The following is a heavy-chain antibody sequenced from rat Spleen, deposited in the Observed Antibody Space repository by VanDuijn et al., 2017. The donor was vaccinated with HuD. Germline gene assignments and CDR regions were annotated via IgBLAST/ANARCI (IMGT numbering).Heavy chain of an antibody. CDR1: GFTFNNYW. D-gene: IGHD1-11*01. V-gene: IGHV5-31*01. Sequence: EVQLVESGGDLVQPGRSLRLSCAASGFTFNNYWMTWIRQAPGKGLEWVASITNTGGSTYYPDSVKGRFTISRDNAKTTLYLQMNSLRSEDTATYYCTRDTRGAFDYWGQGVMVTVSS. J-gene: IGHJ2*01. CDR2: ITNTGGST. CDR3: TRDTRGAFDY.